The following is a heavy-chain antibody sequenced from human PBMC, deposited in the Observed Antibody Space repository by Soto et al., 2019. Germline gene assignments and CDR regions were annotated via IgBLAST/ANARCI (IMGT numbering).Heavy chain of an antibody. CDR1: GFTFSSYG. Sequence: QVQLVESGGGVVQPGRSLRLSCAASGFTFSSYGMHWVRQAPGKGLEWVAVIWYDGSNKYYADSVKGRFTISRDNSKNTLYLQMNSLRAEDTAVYYCARTKAARGYYYYYYMDVWGKGTTVTVSS. CDR2: IWYDGSNK. J-gene: IGHJ6*03. CDR3: ARTKAARGYYYYYYMDV. D-gene: IGHD6-25*01. V-gene: IGHV3-33*01.